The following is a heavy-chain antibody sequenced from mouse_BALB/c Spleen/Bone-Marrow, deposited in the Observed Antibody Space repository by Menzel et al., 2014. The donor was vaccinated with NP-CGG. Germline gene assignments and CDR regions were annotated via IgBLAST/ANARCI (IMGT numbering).Heavy chain of an antibody. CDR3: ARGWYSMDD. Sequence: QVQLKESGAEQMQPGASVKISCKATGYTFSNYWIEWVKQRPGHGLEWIGEILPGNTNANYNEKFKGRAPFTADTSSNTAYMQLSSLTSEDSAVYYCARGWYSMDDWGQGTSVTVSS. V-gene: IGHV1-9*01. CDR1: GYTFSNYW. J-gene: IGHJ4*01. CDR2: ILPGNTNA.